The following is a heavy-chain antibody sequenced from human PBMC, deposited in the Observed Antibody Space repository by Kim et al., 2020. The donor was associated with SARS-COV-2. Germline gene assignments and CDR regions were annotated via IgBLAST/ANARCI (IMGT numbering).Heavy chain of an antibody. J-gene: IGHJ4*02. Sequence: GGSLRLSCAASRFTFKNYAMAWVRQAPGKGLEWVSGITGNGGTTYYADFVKGRFTISRDNSKNTLYLQMNSLRDDDTAVYYCAKRDYAEASDFYPLFDYWGQGTLVTVSS. CDR3: AKRDYAEASDFYPLFDY. CDR1: RFTFKNYA. V-gene: IGHV3-23*01. D-gene: IGHD3-16*01. CDR2: ITGNGGTT.